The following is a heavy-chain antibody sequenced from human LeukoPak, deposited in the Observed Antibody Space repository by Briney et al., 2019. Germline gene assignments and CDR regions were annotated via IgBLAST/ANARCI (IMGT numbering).Heavy chain of an antibody. V-gene: IGHV3-33*06. D-gene: IGHD6-25*01. Sequence: GGSLRLSCVASGFTFSNYGMHWVRQAPGKGLEWVAVIWYDGSNKYYADSVKGRFTISRDNSKNTLYLQMNSLRAEDTAVYYCAKDIAAVRMDVWGQGTTVTVSS. CDR3: AKDIAAVRMDV. CDR2: IWYDGSNK. J-gene: IGHJ6*02. CDR1: GFTFSNYG.